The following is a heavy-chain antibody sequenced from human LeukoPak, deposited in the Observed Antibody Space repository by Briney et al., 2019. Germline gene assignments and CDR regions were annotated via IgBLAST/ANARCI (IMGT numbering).Heavy chain of an antibody. CDR3: ARGSKVAVVGTIGRADY. V-gene: IGHV4-34*01. Sequence: SETLSLTCAVYGGSFSGYYWSWIRQPPGKGLEWIGEINHSGSTNYNPSLKSRVTISVDTSKNQFSLKLSSVTAADTAVYYCARGSKVAVVGTIGRADYWGQGTLVTVSS. J-gene: IGHJ4*02. CDR1: GGSFSGYY. D-gene: IGHD6-19*01. CDR2: INHSGST.